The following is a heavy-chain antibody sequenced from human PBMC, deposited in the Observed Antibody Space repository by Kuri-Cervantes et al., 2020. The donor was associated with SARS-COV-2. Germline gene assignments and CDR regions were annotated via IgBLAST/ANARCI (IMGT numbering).Heavy chain of an antibody. CDR2: IYTSGST. V-gene: IGHV4-61*02. Sequence: LRLSCTVSGGSISSGSYYWSWIRQPAGKGLEWIGRIYTSGSTNYNPSLKSRVTISVDTSKNQFSLKLSSVTAADTAVYYCARDHGSFRITAAGIDAFDIWGQGTMVTVSS. D-gene: IGHD6-13*01. CDR3: ARDHGSFRITAAGIDAFDI. J-gene: IGHJ3*02. CDR1: GGSISSGSYY.